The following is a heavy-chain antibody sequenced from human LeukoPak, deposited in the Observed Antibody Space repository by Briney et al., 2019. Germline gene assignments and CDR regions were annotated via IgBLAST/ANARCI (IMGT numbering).Heavy chain of an antibody. J-gene: IGHJ5*02. CDR2: INPNSGGT. CDR3: ARATSYDILTGYYSDWFDP. D-gene: IGHD3-9*01. Sequence: ASVKVSCKASGYTFTGYYMHWVRQAPGQGLEWMGWINPNSGGTNYAQKFQGWVTMTRDTSISTAYMGLSRLRSDDTAVYYCARATSYDILTGYYSDWFDPWGQGTLVTVSP. V-gene: IGHV1-2*04. CDR1: GYTFTGYY.